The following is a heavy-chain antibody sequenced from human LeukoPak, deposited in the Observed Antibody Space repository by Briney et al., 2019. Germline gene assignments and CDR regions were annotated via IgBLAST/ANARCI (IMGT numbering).Heavy chain of an antibody. J-gene: IGHJ5*02. CDR2: INIGGTNT. CDR1: GFTFNDYY. CDR3: ATDGAWFDP. Sequence: GGSLRLSCAASGFTFNDYYMSWIRQAPGKGLEWLSYINIGGTNTHYADSVKGRFTISRDNAKKSLYLEMNNLRAEDTAVYYCATDGAWFDPWGQGTLDTVSS. V-gene: IGHV3-11*01.